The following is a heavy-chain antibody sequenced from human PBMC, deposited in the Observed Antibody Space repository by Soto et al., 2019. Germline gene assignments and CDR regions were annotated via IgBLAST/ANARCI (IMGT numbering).Heavy chain of an antibody. V-gene: IGHV3-21*01. Sequence: EVQLVESGGGLVNPGGSLRLSCAAAGFTFSSYSINWVRQAPGKWLEWVSSSSSRSSYIYYADSVKGRFTISRDNAKNSLYLQMNSLRAEDTAVYYCPRHPPSLRYFDCARGYYCGMDVWGQGTTVTVSS. D-gene: IGHD3-9*01. CDR3: PRHPPSLRYFDCARGYYCGMDV. CDR2: SSSRSSYI. J-gene: IGHJ6*02. CDR1: GFTFSSYS.